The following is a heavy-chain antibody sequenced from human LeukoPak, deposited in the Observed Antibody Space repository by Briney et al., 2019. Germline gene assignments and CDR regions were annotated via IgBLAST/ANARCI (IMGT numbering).Heavy chain of an antibody. Sequence: SETLSLTCTVSGGSISSYYWSWIRQPPGKGPEWIGYIYYSGSTNYNPSLKSRVTISVDTSKNQFSLKLSSVTAADTAVYYCARLTVSYDAFDIWGQGTMVTVSS. CDR3: ARLTVSYDAFDI. D-gene: IGHD4-11*01. V-gene: IGHV4-59*08. J-gene: IGHJ3*02. CDR2: IYYSGST. CDR1: GGSISSYY.